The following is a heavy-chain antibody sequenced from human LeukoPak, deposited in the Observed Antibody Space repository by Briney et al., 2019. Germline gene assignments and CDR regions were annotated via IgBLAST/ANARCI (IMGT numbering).Heavy chain of an antibody. CDR3: AREGVAGENWFDP. D-gene: IGHD6-19*01. CDR2: INPNSGGT. J-gene: IGHJ5*02. V-gene: IGHV1-2*02. Sequence: ASVTVFFTASGYTFTVYYMHWVRQAPGQGLEWMGWINPNSGGTNYAQKFQGRVTMTRDTSISTAYMELSRLRSDDTAVYYCAREGVAGENWFDPWGQGTLVTVSS. CDR1: GYTFTVYY.